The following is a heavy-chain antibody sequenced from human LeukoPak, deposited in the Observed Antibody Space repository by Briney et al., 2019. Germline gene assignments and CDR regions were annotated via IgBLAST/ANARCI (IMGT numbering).Heavy chain of an antibody. J-gene: IGHJ4*02. CDR2: IYYSGTT. V-gene: IGHV4-39*02. CDR3: ASTYRSSPFYFDY. CDR1: GGSISSSSHY. D-gene: IGHD6-13*01. Sequence: SETLSLTCSVSGGSISSSSHYWGWIRQPPGKGLEWIGSIYYSGTTYYNPSLKSRVTLSVDTSNNRFSLKLSSVTAADTAVYYCASTYRSSPFYFDYWGQGTLVTVSS.